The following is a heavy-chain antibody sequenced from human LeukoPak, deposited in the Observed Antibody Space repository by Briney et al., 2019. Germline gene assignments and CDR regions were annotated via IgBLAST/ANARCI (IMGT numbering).Heavy chain of an antibody. V-gene: IGHV3-66*01. CDR1: GFTVSSNY. CDR2: IYSGDNT. D-gene: IGHD2/OR15-2a*01. Sequence: GGSLRLSCAASGFTVSSNYMSWARQAPGKGLEWVSVIYSGDNTYYADSVKGRFTISRDNSKNTLYLQMNSLRAEDTAVYYCARDGDQRAFQFWGQGTLVTVSP. J-gene: IGHJ1*01. CDR3: ARDGDQRAFQF.